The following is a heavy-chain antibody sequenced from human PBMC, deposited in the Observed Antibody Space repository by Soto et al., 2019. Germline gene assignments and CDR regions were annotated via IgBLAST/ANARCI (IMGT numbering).Heavy chain of an antibody. CDR1: GFTFSSYG. V-gene: IGHV3-33*06. Sequence: SLRLSCAASGFTFSSYGMHWVRQAPGKGLEWVAVIWYDGSNKYYADSVKGRFTISRDNSKNTLYLQMSSLRAEDTAVYYCAKSVYNWNDGFFDYWGQGTLVTVS. CDR3: AKSVYNWNDGFFDY. J-gene: IGHJ4*02. D-gene: IGHD1-1*01. CDR2: IWYDGSNK.